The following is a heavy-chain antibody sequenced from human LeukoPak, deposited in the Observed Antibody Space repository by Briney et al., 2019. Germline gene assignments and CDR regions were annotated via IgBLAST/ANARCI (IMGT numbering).Heavy chain of an antibody. CDR2: TYYRSKWNY. CDR1: GDSVSTTTSI. CDR3: ARRRHANNGVDV. Sequence: SQTLSLTCAVSGDSVSTTTSIWNWIRQSPSRGLEWLGRTYYRSKWNYDYADSVKSPITISPDTSENQFSLQLQFVTPEDSAVYYCARRRHANNGVDVWGQGTTVTVSS. J-gene: IGHJ6*02. V-gene: IGHV6-1*01.